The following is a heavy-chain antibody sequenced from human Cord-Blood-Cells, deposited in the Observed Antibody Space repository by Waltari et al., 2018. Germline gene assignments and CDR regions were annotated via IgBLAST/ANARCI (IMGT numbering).Heavy chain of an antibody. CDR3: ARVVLGGEDAFDI. Sequence: GYTFTSYDINWVRQATGQGLEWMGWMNPNSGNTGYAQKFQGRVTITRNTSISTAYMELSSLRSEDTAVYYCARVVLGGEDAFDIWGQGTMVTVSS. J-gene: IGHJ3*02. V-gene: IGHV1-8*03. CDR1: GYTFTSYD. CDR2: MNPNSGNT. D-gene: IGHD3-16*01.